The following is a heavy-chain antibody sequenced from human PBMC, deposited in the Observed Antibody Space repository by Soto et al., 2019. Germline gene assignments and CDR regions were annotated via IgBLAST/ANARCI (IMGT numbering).Heavy chain of an antibody. V-gene: IGHV1-2*02. CDR1: GYTFTDYH. D-gene: IGHD6-25*01. CDR2: INANNGGA. CDR3: AREGGSETLQPSYNWFDT. Sequence: GSVQVSCKASGYTFTDYHIHWVRQAPGQGLEFMGWINANNGGAGSAQQFQGRVTVTRDTSITTVYMELSNLRSDDTAVYYCAREGGSETLQPSYNWFDTWGQGTLVTVSS. J-gene: IGHJ5*02.